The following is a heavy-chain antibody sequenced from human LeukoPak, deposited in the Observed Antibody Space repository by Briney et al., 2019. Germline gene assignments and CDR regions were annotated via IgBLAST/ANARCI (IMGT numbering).Heavy chain of an antibody. Sequence: SETLSLTCTVSGGSISSYYWSWIRQPPGKGLEWIGYIYYSGSTNYNPSLKSRVTISVDTSKNQFSLKLSSVTAADTAVYYCARINYYDSSGYGDYWGQGTLVTVSS. V-gene: IGHV4-59*12. CDR1: GGSISSYY. CDR3: ARINYYDSSGYGDY. D-gene: IGHD3-22*01. CDR2: IYYSGST. J-gene: IGHJ4*02.